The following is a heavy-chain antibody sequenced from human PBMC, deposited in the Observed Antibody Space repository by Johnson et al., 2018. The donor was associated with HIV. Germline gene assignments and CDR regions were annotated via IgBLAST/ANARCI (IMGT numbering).Heavy chain of an antibody. CDR1: GFTFDDYA. V-gene: IGHV3-9*01. Sequence: VQLVESGGGLVKPGGSLRLSCVASGFTFDDYAMHCVRQAPGKGLEWVSGISWNSGSIGYADSVKGRFTISRDNAKNSLYLQMNSLRAEYTALYYCAKEMGQYYYQPDAFDIWGQGTMVTVSS. CDR3: AKEMGQYYYQPDAFDI. CDR2: ISWNSGSI. D-gene: IGHD3-10*01. J-gene: IGHJ3*02.